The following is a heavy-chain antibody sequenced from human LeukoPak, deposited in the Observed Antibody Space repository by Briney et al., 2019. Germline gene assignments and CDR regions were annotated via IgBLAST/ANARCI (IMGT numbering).Heavy chain of an antibody. CDR1: RYTFTVYY. J-gene: IGHJ1*01. V-gene: IGHV1-2*02. Sequence: ASVTVSFKASRYTFTVYYIHWVRQAPGQGRGGMGWINPNSGGTNYAQKFQGRVTMTRDTSINTAYMELSRLRSDDTAVYYCARAVAAAGTGAEYFQHWGQGTLVTVSS. D-gene: IGHD6-13*01. CDR2: INPNSGGT. CDR3: ARAVAAAGTGAEYFQH.